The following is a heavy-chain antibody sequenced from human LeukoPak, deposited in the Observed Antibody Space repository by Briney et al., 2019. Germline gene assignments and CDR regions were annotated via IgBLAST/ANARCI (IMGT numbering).Heavy chain of an antibody. CDR1: GFTFSSYS. CDR3: ARDLEYSSGWYGY. Sequence: GGSLRLSCAASGFTFSSYSMNWVRQAPGKGLEWVSSISSSSSYIYYADSVKGRFTISGDNAKNSLYLQMNSLRAEDTAVYYCARDLEYSSGWYGYWGQGTLVTVSS. D-gene: IGHD6-19*01. J-gene: IGHJ4*02. CDR2: ISSSSSYI. V-gene: IGHV3-21*01.